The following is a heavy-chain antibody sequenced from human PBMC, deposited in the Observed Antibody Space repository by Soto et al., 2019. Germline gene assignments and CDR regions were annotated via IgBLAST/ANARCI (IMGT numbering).Heavy chain of an antibody. CDR2: IIPIFGTA. V-gene: IGHV1-69*01. Sequence: QVQLVQSGAEVKKPGSSVKVSCKASGGTFSSYAISWVRQAPGQGLEWMGGIIPIFGTANYAQKFQGRVTLTADESTSTAYMEVSSLRSEDTAVYYCARLGGLRYFDHYFDYWGQGTLVTVSS. CDR1: GGTFSSYA. J-gene: IGHJ4*02. D-gene: IGHD3-9*01. CDR3: ARLGGLRYFDHYFDY.